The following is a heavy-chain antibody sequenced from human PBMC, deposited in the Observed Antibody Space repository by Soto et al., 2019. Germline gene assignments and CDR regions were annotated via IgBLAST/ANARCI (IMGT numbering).Heavy chain of an antibody. CDR2: ITSGGST. D-gene: IGHD3-3*01. Sequence: QVQLVESGGGLVKPGGSLRLSCAASGFSFSDYYMTWIRQAPGKGLEWISYITSGGSTYYADSVKGRFPISRDNARNSLYLQMKSLRVEDTAVYYCARDFPRRRMVWTAYHWGQGTLVTVSS. J-gene: IGHJ1*01. CDR3: ARDFPRRRMVWTAYH. CDR1: GFSFSDYY. V-gene: IGHV3-11*01.